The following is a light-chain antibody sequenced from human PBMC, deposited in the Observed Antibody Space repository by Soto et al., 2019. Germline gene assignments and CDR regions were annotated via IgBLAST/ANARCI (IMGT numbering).Light chain of an antibody. Sequence: QSVLTQPPSASGTPGQRVTISCSGRGSNIGSYSVSWYQQVPGTAPKLLIYGNSNRPSGVPDRFSGSKSGTSASLAITGLQAEDEADYYCQSYDNSLSVYVFGTGTKLTVL. J-gene: IGLJ1*01. CDR3: QSYDNSLSVYV. CDR1: GSNIGSYS. V-gene: IGLV1-40*01. CDR2: GNS.